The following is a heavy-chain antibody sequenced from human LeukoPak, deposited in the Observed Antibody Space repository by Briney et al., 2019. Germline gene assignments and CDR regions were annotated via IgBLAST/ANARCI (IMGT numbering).Heavy chain of an antibody. V-gene: IGHV3-74*01. J-gene: IGHJ4*02. CDR2: INTDGRTT. Sequence: GGSLRLSCAASGFSFSSYWMNWVRQAPGKGLVWVAHINTDGRTTTYADSVKGRFTVARDNAKNTLYLEMNRLRAEDTAVYYCARDNTYMFDYWGQGTQVTVSS. CDR1: GFSFSSYW. D-gene: IGHD2-2*02. CDR3: ARDNTYMFDY.